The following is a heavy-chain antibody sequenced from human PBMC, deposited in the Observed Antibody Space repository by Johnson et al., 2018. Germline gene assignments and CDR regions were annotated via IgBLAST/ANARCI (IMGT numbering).Heavy chain of an antibody. CDR3: AKTQYYDVLTGRVIRGLYMDV. V-gene: IGHV3-72*01. CDR1: GFTFSDHY. J-gene: IGHJ6*03. CDR2: IRKKANSYTT. Sequence: EVQLLESGGGLVQPGGSLRLSCAASGFTFSDHYMDWVRQAPRKGLEWVGRIRKKANSYTTEYAASVIGRFTISRDDSTNSLYLQMNSLRAEDTALYFCAKTQYYDVLTGRVIRGLYMDVWGKGTTVTVSS. D-gene: IGHD3-9*01.